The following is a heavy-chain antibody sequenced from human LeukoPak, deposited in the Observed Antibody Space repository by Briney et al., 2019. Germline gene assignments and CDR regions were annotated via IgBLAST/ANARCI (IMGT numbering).Heavy chain of an antibody. CDR3: GIDPFFGGYESPYYYYYYGMDV. D-gene: IGHD5-12*01. CDR1: GCTFSSYA. Sequence: GSLRLSCAASGCTFSSYAMSWVRQAPGKGLEWVSAISGSGGSTYYADSVKGRFTISRDNSKNTLYLQMNSLRAEDTSVYYCGIDPFFGGYESPYYYYYYGMDVWGQGTTVTVSS. CDR2: ISGSGGST. V-gene: IGHV3-23*01. J-gene: IGHJ6*02.